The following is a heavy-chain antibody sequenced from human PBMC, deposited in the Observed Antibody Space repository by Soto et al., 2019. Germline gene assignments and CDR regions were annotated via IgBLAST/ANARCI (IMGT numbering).Heavy chain of an antibody. V-gene: IGHV3-74*01. Sequence: EVQLLESGGGLVQPGGSLRLSCAASGFTFTDFWIHWVRQIPRKGLEWVSRIKGDESSKNYADSVRGRFSISRDNAKNTVYLQMDSLRAEDTAVYYCVRGAKGGYYVDVWGTGTTVTVSS. CDR2: IKGDESSK. CDR1: GFTFTDFW. D-gene: IGHD2-15*01. CDR3: VRGAKGGYYVDV. J-gene: IGHJ6*03.